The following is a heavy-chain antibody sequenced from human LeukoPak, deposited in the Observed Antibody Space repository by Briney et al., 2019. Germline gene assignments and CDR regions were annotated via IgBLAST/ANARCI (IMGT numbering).Heavy chain of an antibody. D-gene: IGHD1-20*01. CDR2: ISSSGSTI. Sequence: GGSLRLSCAASGFTFSSYEMNWVRQAPGKGLEWVSYISSSGSTIYYADSVKGRFTISRDNAKNSLYLQMNSLRAEDTAVYYCARGITGATLDGFDIWGQGTMVTVSS. CDR1: GFTFSSYE. CDR3: ARGITGATLDGFDI. V-gene: IGHV3-48*03. J-gene: IGHJ3*02.